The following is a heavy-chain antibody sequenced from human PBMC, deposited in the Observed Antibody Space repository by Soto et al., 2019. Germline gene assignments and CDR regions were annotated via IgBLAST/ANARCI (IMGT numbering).Heavy chain of an antibody. D-gene: IGHD2-2*01. CDR2: IDPSDSYT. CDR3: ATLGHCSSTSCYLGRDY. CDR1: GYSFTSYW. V-gene: IGHV5-10-1*01. J-gene: IGHJ4*02. Sequence: GESLKISCKGSGYSFTSYWISWVRQMPGKGLEWMGRIDPSDSYTNYSPSFQGHVTISADKSISTAYLQWSSLKASDTALYYCATLGHCSSTSCYLGRDYWGQGTLVTVPQ.